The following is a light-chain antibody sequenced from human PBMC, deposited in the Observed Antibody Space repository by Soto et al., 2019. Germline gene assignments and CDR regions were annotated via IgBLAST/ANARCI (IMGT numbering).Light chain of an antibody. CDR2: LGS. J-gene: IGKJ1*01. CDR3: MQALQTPRT. V-gene: IGKV2-28*01. Sequence: DIVLTQSPLSLPVTPGEPASISCRSSQSLQHSNGYKYLDWYQQKPGQSPQLLIYLGSNRASGVPDRFSGSGSGTDFTLKISRVEAEDVGVYYCMQALQTPRTFGQGTKVEIK. CDR1: QSLQHSNGYKY.